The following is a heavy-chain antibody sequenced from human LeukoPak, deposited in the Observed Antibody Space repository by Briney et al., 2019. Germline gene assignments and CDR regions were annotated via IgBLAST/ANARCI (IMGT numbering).Heavy chain of an antibody. V-gene: IGHV3-48*02. CDR3: ARRHCSGARCYFDY. D-gene: IGHD2-15*01. CDR2: ISISSSTI. J-gene: IGHJ4*01. CDR1: GFTFSNYN. Sequence: PGGSLRLSCAASGFTFSNYNMNWVRQAPGKGLEWISYISISSSTIYYADSVKGRFTISRDNAKNSLYVQMKSLRDGDTAVYYCARRHCSGARCYFDYWGHGTLGTVSS.